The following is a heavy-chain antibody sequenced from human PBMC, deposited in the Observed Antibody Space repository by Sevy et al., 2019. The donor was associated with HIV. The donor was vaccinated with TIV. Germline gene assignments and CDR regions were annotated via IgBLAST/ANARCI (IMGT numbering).Heavy chain of an antibody. D-gene: IGHD3-22*01. CDR3: TRGPSGFSGSDLVY. V-gene: IGHV1-2*02. CDR1: GYTFTGYY. CDR2: INPNSGGT. Sequence: ASVKVSCKASGYTFTGYYMHWVRQAPGLGLEWMGWINPNSGGTKYAQKFQGRVTMTRDTSISTAYMELSRLKSDDTAVYYWTRGPSGFSGSDLVYWGQGTLVTVSS. J-gene: IGHJ4*02.